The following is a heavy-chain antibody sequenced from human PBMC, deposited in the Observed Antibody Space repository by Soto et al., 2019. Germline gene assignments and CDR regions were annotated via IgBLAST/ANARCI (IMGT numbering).Heavy chain of an antibody. Sequence: PSETLSLTCGVYGEYFGVYYWSWIRQPPGKRLEWGWEINHSGSTNYNPSLKSRVTISVDTSKNHLSLKLSSVTAAHTSVYYCARETHPWVAVPVRHLKRTWWFDSWGQGTLVTVSS. CDR3: ARETHPWVAVPVRHLKRTWWFDS. CDR2: INHSGST. J-gene: IGHJ5*01. D-gene: IGHD6-19*01. V-gene: IGHV4-34*01. CDR1: GEYFGVYY.